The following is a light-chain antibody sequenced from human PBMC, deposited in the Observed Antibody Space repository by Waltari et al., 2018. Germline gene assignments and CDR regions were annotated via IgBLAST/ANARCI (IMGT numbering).Light chain of an antibody. J-gene: IGKJ1*01. Sequence: EIVLTQSPGTLSLSPGERVPLSCRASQSIGTFLAWYQQKPGQPPRLLIYGASIRAAGIPDRVSGSGSGTDFSLTISRLEHEDFAVYYCQHYVRLPVTFGQGTKVQIK. CDR1: QSIGTF. V-gene: IGKV3-20*01. CDR2: GAS. CDR3: QHYVRLPVT.